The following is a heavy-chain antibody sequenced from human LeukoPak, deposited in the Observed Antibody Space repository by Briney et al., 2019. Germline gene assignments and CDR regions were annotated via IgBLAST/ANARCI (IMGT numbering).Heavy chain of an antibody. D-gene: IGHD2-15*01. J-gene: IGHJ6*02. CDR3: ARPATDYYYGMDV. CDR1: GYSFTSYW. V-gene: IGHV5-51*01. Sequence: GESLKISCKGSGYSFTSYWIGWVRQMPGKGLEWMGIIYPGDSDTRYSPSFQGQVTISADKSIRTAYLQWSSLKASDTAMYYCARPATDYYYGMDVWGQGTTVTVSS. CDR2: IYPGDSDT.